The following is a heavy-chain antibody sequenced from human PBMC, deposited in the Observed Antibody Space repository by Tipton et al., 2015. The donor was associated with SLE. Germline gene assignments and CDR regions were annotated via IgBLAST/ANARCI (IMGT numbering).Heavy chain of an antibody. J-gene: IGHJ4*02. D-gene: IGHD3-22*01. CDR1: GGAIRSYF. V-gene: IGHV4-59*01. CDR2: IYNSGST. CDR3: ASSSGYSFAYFDY. Sequence: TLSLTCTVSGGAIRSYFWSWIRQSPGKGLEWVGYIYNSGSTVYNPSLKSRVSISIDTSKNQFSLKLTSMTAADTAVYYCASSSGYSFAYFDYWGQGALVTVSS.